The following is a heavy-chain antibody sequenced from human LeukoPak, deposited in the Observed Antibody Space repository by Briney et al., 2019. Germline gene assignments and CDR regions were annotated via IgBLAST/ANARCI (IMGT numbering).Heavy chain of an antibody. Sequence: GGSLRLSCAASGFTFSSYAMNWVRQAPGKGLEWVSSISGAGVNTYYVDSVEGRFTISRDNSKNTLSLQMNSLRAEDTAVYYCALSGSYLSLSVGYYFDYWGQGTLVTVSS. V-gene: IGHV3-23*01. CDR3: ALSGSYLSLSVGYYFDY. D-gene: IGHD1-26*01. CDR2: ISGAGVNT. CDR1: GFTFSSYA. J-gene: IGHJ4*02.